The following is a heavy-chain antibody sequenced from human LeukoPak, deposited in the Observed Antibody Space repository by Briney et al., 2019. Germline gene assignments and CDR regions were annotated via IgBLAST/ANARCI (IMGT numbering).Heavy chain of an antibody. CDR1: GLTVSSDY. D-gene: IGHD6-6*01. CDR3: ARYPYSTSSWSDP. CDR2: IYSGGGT. J-gene: IGHJ5*02. Sequence: GGSLRLSCAASGLTVSSDYMSWVRQAPGKGLEWVSVIYSGGGTYYADSVRGRFTISRDNSKNALYLQLNSLRAEDTAVYYCARYPYSTSSWSDPWGQGTLVTVSS. V-gene: IGHV3-66*01.